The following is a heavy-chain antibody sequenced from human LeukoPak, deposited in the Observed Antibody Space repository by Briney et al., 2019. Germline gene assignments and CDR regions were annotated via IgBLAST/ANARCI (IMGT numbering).Heavy chain of an antibody. CDR2: IYYTGST. Sequence: KASETLSLTCTVSGGSISSSYWSWIRQPPGKGLEWIGYIYYTGSTNYNPSLKSRVTMSVDTSKNQFSLNLRSVTPEDTAVYYCARNLIPEQLVLNFWGQGTLVTVSS. CDR3: ARNLIPEQLVLNF. D-gene: IGHD6-13*01. V-gene: IGHV4-59*01. J-gene: IGHJ4*02. CDR1: GGSISSSY.